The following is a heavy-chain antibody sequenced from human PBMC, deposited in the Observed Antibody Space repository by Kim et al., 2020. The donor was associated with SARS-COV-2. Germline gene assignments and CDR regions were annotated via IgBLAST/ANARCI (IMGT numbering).Heavy chain of an antibody. CDR2: VNTDGSDT. V-gene: IGHV3-74*03. Sequence: GGSLRLSCEASGFTFSRFWMDWVRQAPGKGLLWVSRVNTDGSDTAYADSVKGRFTISRDNAKNTLYLQMNSLRADDTAVYYCARAIIGTNTFDSWGQGILVPVSS. CDR3: ARAIIGTNTFDS. J-gene: IGHJ4*02. CDR1: GFTFSRFW. D-gene: IGHD1-7*01.